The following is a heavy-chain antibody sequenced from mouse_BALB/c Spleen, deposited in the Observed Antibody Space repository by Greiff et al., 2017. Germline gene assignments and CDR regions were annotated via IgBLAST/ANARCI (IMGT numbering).Heavy chain of an antibody. J-gene: IGHJ1*01. CDR2: ISSGSSTI. V-gene: IGHV5-17*02. CDR3: ARSGYDPWYFDV. D-gene: IGHD2-2*01. CDR1: GFTFSSFG. Sequence: EVKVVESGGGLVQPGGSRKLSCAASGFTFSSFGMHWVRQAPEKGLEWVAYISSGSSTIYYADTVKGRFTISRDNPKNTLFLQMTSLRSEDTAMYYCARSGYDPWYFDVWGAGTTVTVSS.